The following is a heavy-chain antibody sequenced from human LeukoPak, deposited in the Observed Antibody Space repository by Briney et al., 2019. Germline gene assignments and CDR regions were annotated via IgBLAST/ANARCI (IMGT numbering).Heavy chain of an antibody. Sequence: SETLSLTCTVSGGSISSGSYYWSWIRQPAGKGLEWIGRIYTSGSTNYNPSLKSRVTISVDKSKNQFSLKLSSVTAADTAVYYCARGTNYYGSGSYKAFDIWGQGTMVTVSS. CDR1: GGSISSGSYY. V-gene: IGHV4-61*02. CDR2: IYTSGST. CDR3: ARGTNYYGSGSYKAFDI. J-gene: IGHJ3*02. D-gene: IGHD3-10*01.